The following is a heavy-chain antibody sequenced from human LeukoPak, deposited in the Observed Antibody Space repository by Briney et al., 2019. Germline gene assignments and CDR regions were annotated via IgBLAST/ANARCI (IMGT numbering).Heavy chain of an antibody. Sequence: GGSLRLSCAGSGXIFSSYGMSWVRQAPGKGLEWVSGISDNGGGTYNADSVKGRFTIYRDNSKNTVFLQMNSLRAEDTAVYYCVKTKDSSSWCPDYWGQGTLVTVSS. D-gene: IGHD6-13*01. CDR2: ISDNGGGT. J-gene: IGHJ4*02. CDR1: GXIFSSYG. V-gene: IGHV3-23*01. CDR3: VKTKDSSSWCPDY.